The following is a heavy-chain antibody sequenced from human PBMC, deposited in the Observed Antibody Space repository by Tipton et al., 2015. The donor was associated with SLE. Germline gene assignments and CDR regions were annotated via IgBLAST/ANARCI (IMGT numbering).Heavy chain of an antibody. V-gene: IGHV4-59*04. D-gene: IGHD2/OR15-2a*01. J-gene: IGHJ4*02. CDR2: IYYSGST. CDR1: GGSISSHY. Sequence: TLSLACTVSGGSISSHYWSWIRQPPGKGLEWIGYIYYSGSTYYNPSLKSRVTISVDTSKNQFSLKLSSVTAADTAVYYCAREYGKIWGQGTLVTVSS. CDR3: AREYGKI.